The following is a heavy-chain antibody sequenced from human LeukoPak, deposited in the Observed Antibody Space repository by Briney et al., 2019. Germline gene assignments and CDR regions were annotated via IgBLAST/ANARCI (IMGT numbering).Heavy chain of an antibody. V-gene: IGHV3-9*01. CDR3: AILLGHPDDGSGTHDY. J-gene: IGHJ4*02. CDR2: ISSDSGSI. CDR1: GFTFDDYA. D-gene: IGHD3-10*01. Sequence: GGSLRLSCAASGFTFDDYAMHWVRQAPGKGLEWVSGISSDSGSIGYADSVKGRFTISRDNAKNALYLQMNSLRAEDTALYYCAILLGHPDDGSGTHDYWGQGTLVTVSS.